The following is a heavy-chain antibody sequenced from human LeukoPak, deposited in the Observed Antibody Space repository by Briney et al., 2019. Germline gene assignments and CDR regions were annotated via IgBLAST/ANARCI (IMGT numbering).Heavy chain of an antibody. Sequence: PGGSLRLSCAASGFTFSDYYMSWIRQAPGKGLEWVSYMNSRSTYINYADSVKGRFTISRDNAKNSLYLQMNSLRAEDTAEYYCARSERSSWYYFDYWGQGTLVTVSS. D-gene: IGHD6-13*01. CDR3: ARSERSSWYYFDY. J-gene: IGHJ4*02. V-gene: IGHV3-11*06. CDR1: GFTFSDYY. CDR2: MNSRSTYI.